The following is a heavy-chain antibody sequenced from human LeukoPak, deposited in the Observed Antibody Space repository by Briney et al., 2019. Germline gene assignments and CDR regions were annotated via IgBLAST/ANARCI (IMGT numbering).Heavy chain of an antibody. D-gene: IGHD1-26*01. CDR2: INPSGGST. J-gene: IGHJ4*02. CDR3: AIIVGANTFDY. V-gene: IGHV1-46*01. Sequence: RASVKVSCKASGYTFTSHYMHWVRQAPGQGLEWMGIINPSGGSTSYAQKFQGRVTMTRDTSTSTVYMELSSLRFEDTAVYYCAIIVGANTFDYWGQGTLVTVSS. CDR1: GYTFTSHY.